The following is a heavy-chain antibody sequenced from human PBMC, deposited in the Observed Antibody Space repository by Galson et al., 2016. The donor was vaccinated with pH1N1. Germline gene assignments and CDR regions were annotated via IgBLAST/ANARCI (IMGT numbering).Heavy chain of an antibody. CDR1: GGSISSDYYF. J-gene: IGHJ5*02. D-gene: IGHD2-2*01. CDR2: IFSSGST. CDR3: ARSACSHLSLCCYLAADRWFDP. Sequence: TLSLTCSVSGGSISSDYYFWSWLRQPAGKGLEWIGRIFSSGSTNYNPSLQSRVTMSIDKSKNQLSLRLTSVTAADTAVYFRARSACSHLSLCCYLAADRWFDPWGQGTLVTVSS. V-gene: IGHV4-61*02.